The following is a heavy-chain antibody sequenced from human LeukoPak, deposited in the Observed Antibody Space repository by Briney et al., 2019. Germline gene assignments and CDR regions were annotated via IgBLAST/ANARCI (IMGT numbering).Heavy chain of an antibody. CDR2: ISYDGSNK. D-gene: IGHD4-17*01. J-gene: IGHJ4*02. CDR1: GFTFSSYG. V-gene: IGHV3-30*18. Sequence: GGSLRLSCAASGFTFSSYGMHWVRQAPGKGLEWVAVISYDGSNKYYADSVKGRFTISRDNSKNTLYLQMNSLRAEDTAVYYCAKDPTPDYGDYEYYFYYWGQGTLVTVSS. CDR3: AKDPTPDYGDYEYYFYY.